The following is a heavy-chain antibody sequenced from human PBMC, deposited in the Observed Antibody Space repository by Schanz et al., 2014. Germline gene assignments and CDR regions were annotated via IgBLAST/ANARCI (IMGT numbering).Heavy chain of an antibody. CDR3: AKVDRTRYYAMDA. CDR1: GGTFSSST. V-gene: IGHV1-69*08. CDR2: IIPILDKT. Sequence: QVQLVQSGAEVKKPGSSVKVSCKASGGTFSSSTLTWVRQAPGQGLEWMGRIIPILDKTNYAQKFQGRVTMTADKSTSTVYMEMSGLRSEDTAVYYCAKVDRTRYYAMDAWGQGTTVTVSS. J-gene: IGHJ6*02. D-gene: IGHD3-9*01.